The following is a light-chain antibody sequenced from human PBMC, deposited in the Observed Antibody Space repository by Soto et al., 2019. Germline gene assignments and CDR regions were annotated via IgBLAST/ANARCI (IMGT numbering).Light chain of an antibody. CDR1: QSISSY. CDR3: QQTYSTPFS. V-gene: IGKV1-39*01. Sequence: DIPMTQSPSSLSASVGDRVTITCRASQSISSYLNWYQQKQGKAPKVLIYGASTLESGAPSRFSGSGSGTDFTLTISSLQPEDFATYHCQQTYSTPFSFGGGTNVEIK. CDR2: GAS. J-gene: IGKJ4*01.